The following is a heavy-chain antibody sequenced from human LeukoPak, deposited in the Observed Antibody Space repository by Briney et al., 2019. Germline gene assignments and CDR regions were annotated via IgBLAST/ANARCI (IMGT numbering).Heavy chain of an antibody. CDR2: IYYSGST. J-gene: IGHJ6*03. CDR1: GGSISSGDYY. Sequence: SETLSLTCTVSGGSISSGDYYWSWIRQPPGKGLEWIGYIYYSGSTYYNPSLKSRVTISVDTSKNQFSLKLSSVTAADTAVYYCAGPSEIKPYCSSTSCYNYMDVWGKGTTVTVSS. CDR3: AGPSEIKPYCSSTSCYNYMDV. D-gene: IGHD2-2*02. V-gene: IGHV4-30-4*08.